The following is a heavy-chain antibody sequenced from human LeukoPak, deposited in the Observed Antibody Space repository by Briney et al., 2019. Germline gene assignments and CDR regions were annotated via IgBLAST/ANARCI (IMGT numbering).Heavy chain of an antibody. CDR2: IDPSDSYS. J-gene: IGHJ4*02. CDR1: GYRFTNYW. Sequence: GESLMISCKTSGYRFTNYWISWVRQLPGKGLEWMGGIDPSDSYSNYSPSFQGHVTISADKSISTAYLQWSSLKASDTAMYYCARQGYGSSWYDYWGQGTLVTVSS. V-gene: IGHV5-10-1*01. D-gene: IGHD6-13*01. CDR3: ARQGYGSSWYDY.